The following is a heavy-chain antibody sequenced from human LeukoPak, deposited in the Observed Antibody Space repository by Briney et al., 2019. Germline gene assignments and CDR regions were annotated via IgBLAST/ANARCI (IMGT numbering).Heavy chain of an antibody. CDR1: GLTFRSNP. CDR2: ISYDGNAK. V-gene: IGHV3-30-3*01. CDR3: ARNYGSGSYDY. D-gene: IGHD3-10*01. Sequence: PGGSLRLSCAASGLTFRSNPMHWVRQAPGKGLEWVAVISYDGNAKYYADSVKGRFTISRDNAKNSLYLQMNSLRDEDTAVYYCARNYGSGSYDYWGQGTLVTVSS. J-gene: IGHJ4*02.